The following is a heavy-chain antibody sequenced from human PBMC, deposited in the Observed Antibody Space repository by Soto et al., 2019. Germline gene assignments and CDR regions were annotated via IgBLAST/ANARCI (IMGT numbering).Heavy chain of an antibody. CDR3: ARGRKNYDILTGYTAYYFAY. D-gene: IGHD3-9*01. Sequence: GASVKVSCKASGYTFNGYYMHWVRQAPGQGLEWMGWINPNSGGTNYAQKFQGWVTMTRDTSISTAYMELSRLRSDDTAVYYCARGRKNYDILTGYTAYYFAYWGRGTLVTVSS. V-gene: IGHV1-2*04. J-gene: IGHJ4*02. CDR2: INPNSGGT. CDR1: GYTFNGYY.